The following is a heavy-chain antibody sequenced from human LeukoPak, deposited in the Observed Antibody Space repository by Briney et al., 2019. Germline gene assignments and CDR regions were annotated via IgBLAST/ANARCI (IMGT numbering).Heavy chain of an antibody. CDR3: ARGDGYCSSASCSGN. D-gene: IGHD2-2*03. V-gene: IGHV3-30*02. Sequence: PGGSLRLSCVASGLTLNTYGMHWVRQAPGKGLEWVAFIRFDGSNKYYADSVKGRFTISRDNSKNTLYLQMKSLRPEDTAVYYCARGDGYCSSASCSGNWGQGTLVTVSS. CDR2: IRFDGSNK. CDR1: GLTLNTYG. J-gene: IGHJ4*02.